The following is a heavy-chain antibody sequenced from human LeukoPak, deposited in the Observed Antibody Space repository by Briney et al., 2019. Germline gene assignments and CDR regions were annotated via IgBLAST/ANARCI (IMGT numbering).Heavy chain of an antibody. V-gene: IGHV3-15*01. D-gene: IGHD2-21*02. CDR2: IKSKTDGGTT. CDR3: TTLAYCGGDCYYDYYYYYYGMDV. Sequence: GGSLRLSCAASGFTFSNAWMSWVRQAPGKGLEWVGRIKSKTDGGTTDYAAPVKGRFTISRDDSKNTLYLQTNSLKTEDTAVYYCTTLAYCGGDCYYDYYYYYYGMDVWGQGTTVTVSS. CDR1: GFTFSNAW. J-gene: IGHJ6*02.